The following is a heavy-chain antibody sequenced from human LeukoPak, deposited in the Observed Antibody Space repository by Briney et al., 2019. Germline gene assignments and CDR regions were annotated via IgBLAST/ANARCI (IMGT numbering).Heavy chain of an antibody. CDR1: GFTFDDYA. D-gene: IGHD6-13*01. CDR3: ARDPYSSSGDAFDI. CDR2: ISSGSTYI. Sequence: GGSLRLSCAASGFTFDDYAMHWVRQAPGQGLEWVSSISSGSTYIYYADSVKGRFSISRDNAKNSLYLQMNSLRAEDTAVYYRARDPYSSSGDAFDIWGQGTMVTVSS. V-gene: IGHV3-21*01. J-gene: IGHJ3*02.